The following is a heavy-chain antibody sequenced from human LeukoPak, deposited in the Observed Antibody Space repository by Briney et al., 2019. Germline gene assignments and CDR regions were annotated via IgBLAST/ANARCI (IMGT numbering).Heavy chain of an antibody. CDR3: ARGISTGYSTFDY. J-gene: IGHJ4*02. CDR2: INHSGST. CDR1: GGSFSGYY. D-gene: IGHD3-9*01. V-gene: IGHV4-34*01. Sequence: PSETLSLTCAVYGGSFSGYYWSWIRQPPGKGLEWIGEINHSGSTNYNPSLKSRVTISVDTFKNQFSLKLSSVTAADTAVYCCARGISTGYSTFDYWGQGTLVTVSS.